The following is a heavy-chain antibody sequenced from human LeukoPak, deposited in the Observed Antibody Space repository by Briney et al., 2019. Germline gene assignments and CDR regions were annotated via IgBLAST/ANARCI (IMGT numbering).Heavy chain of an antibody. D-gene: IGHD5-12*01. Sequence: GGSLRLSCAASGFTFSSYAMSWVRQAPGKGLEWVSAISGSGGSTYYADSVKGRFTISRDNSKNTLYLQMNSLRAEDTAVYYCAKTLYSGYDFAEYFQHWGQGTLVTVSS. CDR1: GFTFSSYA. J-gene: IGHJ1*01. CDR2: ISGSGGST. V-gene: IGHV3-23*01. CDR3: AKTLYSGYDFAEYFQH.